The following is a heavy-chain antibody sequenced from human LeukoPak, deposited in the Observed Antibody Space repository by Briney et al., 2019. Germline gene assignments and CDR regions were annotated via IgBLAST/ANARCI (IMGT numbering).Heavy chain of an antibody. D-gene: IGHD6-19*01. CDR1: GFTFTNYV. CDR2: VSSDGGIK. CDR3: VRDSSGSYDADY. Sequence: GGSLRLSCVVSGFTFTNYVVHWVRQAPGKGLEWVTLVSSDGGIKYYADSVKGRFSVSRDISKNTLYLQMSSLRPEDTALYYCVRDSSGSYDADYWGQGTLVTVSS. J-gene: IGHJ4*02. V-gene: IGHV3-30-3*01.